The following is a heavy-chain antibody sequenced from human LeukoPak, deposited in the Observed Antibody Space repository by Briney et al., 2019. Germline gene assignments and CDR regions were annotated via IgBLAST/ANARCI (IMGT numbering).Heavy chain of an antibody. CDR1: GGSISSSSYY. Sequence: PSETLSLTCTVSGGSISSSSYYWGWIRQPPGKGLEWIGSIYYSGSTYYNPSLESRVTISVDTSKNQFSLKLSSVTAADTAVYYCARQARRFLEWFAGETERDPWGQGTLVTVSS. J-gene: IGHJ5*02. D-gene: IGHD3-3*01. CDR2: IYYSGST. V-gene: IGHV4-39*01. CDR3: ARQARRFLEWFAGETERDP.